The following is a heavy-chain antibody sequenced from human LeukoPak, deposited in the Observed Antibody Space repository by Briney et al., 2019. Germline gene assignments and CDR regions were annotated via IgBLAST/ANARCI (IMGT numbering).Heavy chain of an antibody. CDR1: GDSVSSNSAA. D-gene: IGHD3-10*01. V-gene: IGHV6-1*01. Sequence: SQTLSLTCDISGDSVSSNSAAWNWIRQSPSRDFEWLGRTYYRSKWYNDYAISVKSRMTINADTSKNQFSLQLNSVTPEDTAVYYCAKGRWALFDCWGQGTLVIVSS. J-gene: IGHJ4*02. CDR2: TYYRSKWYN. CDR3: AKGRWALFDC.